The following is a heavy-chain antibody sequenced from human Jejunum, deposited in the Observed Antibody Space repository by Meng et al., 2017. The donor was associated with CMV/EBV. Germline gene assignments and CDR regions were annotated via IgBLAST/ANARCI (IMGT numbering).Heavy chain of an antibody. CDR3: VRSAYPYYFDY. CDR1: GFFFGRYW. J-gene: IGHJ4*02. Sequence: SCAASGFFFGRYWRHWFRQAPGKGLEWVSLIESDGSDASYADSVKGRFTISRDNAKNTLYLQMSSLRAEDTALYYCVRSAYPYYFDYWGQGTLVTVSS. V-gene: IGHV3-74*01. CDR2: IESDGSDA.